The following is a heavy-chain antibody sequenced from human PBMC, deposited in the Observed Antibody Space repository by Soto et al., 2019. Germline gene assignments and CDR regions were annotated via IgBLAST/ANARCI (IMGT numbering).Heavy chain of an antibody. D-gene: IGHD3-3*01. J-gene: IGHJ3*02. V-gene: IGHV1-2*02. CDR3: AVGGGVGVAGSAAFDM. CDR1: GYPVTAYY. CDR2: INPATGAA. Sequence: QLHLVQSGAVVKKPGASVTVSCSASGYPVTAYYMHWVRQAPGRGLEWMGGINPATGAAKYKQTSRGRVPKPREPSAGKVFVDVGGRPSRDRAVFYLAVGGGVGVAGSAAFDMWGQGTLVTVSS.